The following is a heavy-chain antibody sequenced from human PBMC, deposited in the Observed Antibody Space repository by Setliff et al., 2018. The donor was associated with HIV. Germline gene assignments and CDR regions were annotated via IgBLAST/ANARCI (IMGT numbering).Heavy chain of an antibody. Sequence: PSETLSLTCTVSGGSINSYYWSWIRQPPGKGLEWIGYIHDSGRTNHNPSLKSRVTMSVDKSKNQFSLRLSSVTAADTAVYYCARGEDWFDPWGQGTLVTVSS. V-gene: IGHV4-59*01. CDR1: GGSINSYY. CDR3: ARGEDWFDP. J-gene: IGHJ5*02. CDR2: IHDSGRT.